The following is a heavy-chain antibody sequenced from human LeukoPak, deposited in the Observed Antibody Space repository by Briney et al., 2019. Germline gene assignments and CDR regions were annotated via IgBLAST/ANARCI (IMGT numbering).Heavy chain of an antibody. Sequence: PSETLSLTCSVSGGSISSYYWSWLRQPPGKGLEWIGYIYYSGDTNYNPSLGSRVTISVDTSKNQFSLKLRSVTAADTAVYYCATYTNYKNWIDHWRQGTLVTVSS. CDR1: GGSISSYY. D-gene: IGHD4/OR15-4a*01. CDR3: ATYTNYKNWIDH. V-gene: IGHV4-59*12. CDR2: IYYSGDT. J-gene: IGHJ5*02.